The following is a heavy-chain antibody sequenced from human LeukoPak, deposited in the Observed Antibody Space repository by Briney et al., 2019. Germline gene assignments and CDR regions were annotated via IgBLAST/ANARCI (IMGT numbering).Heavy chain of an antibody. Sequence: PGGSLRLTCAASGFTFDDYAMHWVRQAPGKGLEWVSLISWDGGSTYYADSVKGRFTISRDNSKNSLYLQMNSLRAEDTALYYCAKAGRPPSSRYYYYYMDVWGKGTTVTVSS. V-gene: IGHV3-43D*04. CDR1: GFTFDDYA. CDR3: AKAGRPPSSRYYYYYMDV. J-gene: IGHJ6*03. D-gene: IGHD3-10*01. CDR2: ISWDGGST.